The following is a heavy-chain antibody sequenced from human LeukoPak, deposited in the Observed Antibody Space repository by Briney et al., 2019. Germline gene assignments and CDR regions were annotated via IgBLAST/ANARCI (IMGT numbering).Heavy chain of an antibody. D-gene: IGHD3-16*01. Sequence: PSETLSLTCTVSGGSISSYYWSWIRQPPGKGLEWIGEVNHSGDANYNPSLKSRVTISVDTSKNQFSLKLSSVTAADTAVYYCTREGDLWGQGTLVTVSS. J-gene: IGHJ4*02. CDR1: GGSISSYY. CDR3: TREGDL. CDR2: VNHSGDA. V-gene: IGHV4-34*01.